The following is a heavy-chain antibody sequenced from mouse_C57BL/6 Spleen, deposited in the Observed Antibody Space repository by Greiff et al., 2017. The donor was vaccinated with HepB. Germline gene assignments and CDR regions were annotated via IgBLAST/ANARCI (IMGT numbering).Heavy chain of an antibody. CDR1: GYTFTGYW. J-gene: IGHJ4*01. CDR3: ARYGTDYYAMDY. CDR2: IVPGSGST. V-gene: IGHV1-9*01. D-gene: IGHD1-1*01. Sequence: VQLKESGAELMKPGASVKLSCKATGYTFTGYWIEWVKQRPGHGLEWIGEIVPGSGSTNYTEKFKGKATFTADTSSNTVYMQLSSLTTEDSAIYYCARYGTDYYAMDYWGQGTSVTVSS.